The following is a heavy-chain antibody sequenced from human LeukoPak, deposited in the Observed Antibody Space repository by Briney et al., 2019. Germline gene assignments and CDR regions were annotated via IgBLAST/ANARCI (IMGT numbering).Heavy chain of an antibody. CDR3: ARVGSDSGAFDI. CDR2: FDPEDGET. J-gene: IGHJ3*02. Sequence: ASVKVSCKVSGYTLTELSMHWVRQAPGKGLEWMGGFDPEDGETIYAQKLQGRVTMTTDTSTSTAYMELRSLRSDDTAVYYCARVGSDSGAFDIWGQGTMVTVSS. CDR1: GYTLTELS. V-gene: IGHV1-24*01. D-gene: IGHD3-10*01.